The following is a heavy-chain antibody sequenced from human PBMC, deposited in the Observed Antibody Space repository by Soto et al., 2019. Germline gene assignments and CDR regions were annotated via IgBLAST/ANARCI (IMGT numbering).Heavy chain of an antibody. CDR1: GFTFSSYA. V-gene: IGHV3-30-3*01. CDR2: ISYDGSNK. Sequence: GGSLRLSCAASGFTFSSYAMHWVRQAPGKGLEWVAVISYDGSNKYYADSVKGRFTISRDNSKNTLYLQMNSLRAEDTAVYYCARGPDILTGYYGPAHVSSFDYWGQGTLVTVSS. J-gene: IGHJ4*02. CDR3: ARGPDILTGYYGPAHVSSFDY. D-gene: IGHD3-9*01.